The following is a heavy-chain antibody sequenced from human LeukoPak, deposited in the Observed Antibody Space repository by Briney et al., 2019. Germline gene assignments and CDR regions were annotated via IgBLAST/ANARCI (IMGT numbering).Heavy chain of an antibody. J-gene: IGHJ6*03. Sequence: TGGSLRLSCAASGFTFSSYEMNWVRQAPGKGLEWVSYISSSGSTIYYADSVKGRFTISRDNAKNSLNLQMDSLRAEDTAVYYCARARHITSLYIDVWGKGTTVTISS. V-gene: IGHV3-48*03. D-gene: IGHD2-2*01. CDR1: GFTFSSYE. CDR2: ISSSGSTI. CDR3: ARARHITSLYIDV.